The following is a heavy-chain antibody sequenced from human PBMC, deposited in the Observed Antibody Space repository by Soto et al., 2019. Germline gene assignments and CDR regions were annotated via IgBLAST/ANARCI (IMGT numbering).Heavy chain of an antibody. Sequence: GASVKVSCKVSGYTLAELSMHWVRQAPGKGLEWMGGFDPEDGETIYAQKFQGRVTMTEDTSTDTAYMELSSLRSEDTAVYYCATPLPLAIRPPDAFQHWGQGTLVTVSS. V-gene: IGHV1-24*01. CDR1: GYTLAELS. CDR2: FDPEDGET. J-gene: IGHJ1*01. CDR3: ATPLPLAIRPPDAFQH. D-gene: IGHD1-1*01.